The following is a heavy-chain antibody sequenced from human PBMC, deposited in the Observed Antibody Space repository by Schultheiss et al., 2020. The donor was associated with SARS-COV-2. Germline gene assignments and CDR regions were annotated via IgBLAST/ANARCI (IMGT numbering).Heavy chain of an antibody. J-gene: IGHJ4*02. CDR2: INSDGSST. CDR1: GFTFSNYW. D-gene: IGHD3-22*01. Sequence: GESLKISCVASGFTFSNYWMHWVRQAPGKGLVWVSRINSDGSSTSYADSVKGRFTISRDNSKNTLYLQMNSLRAEDTAVYYCARDVYYSSGAWYSGWNYWGQGTPVTVSS. V-gene: IGHV3-74*01. CDR3: ARDVYYSSGAWYSGWNY.